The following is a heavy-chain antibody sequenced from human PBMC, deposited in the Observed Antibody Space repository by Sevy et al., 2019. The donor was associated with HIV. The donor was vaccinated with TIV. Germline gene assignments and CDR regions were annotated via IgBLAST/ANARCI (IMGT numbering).Heavy chain of an antibody. Sequence: GGSLRLSCAASGFDFTDYYMNWIRQTPGKGLEWISYISVSSSAKYYTDSVKGRFAISRDNARNSLYLQMNSLRVEDTAVYFCVGRRYSPAYSWSYYFDYWGQGALVTVSS. CDR1: GFDFTDYY. V-gene: IGHV3-11*01. D-gene: IGHD3-16*01. J-gene: IGHJ4*02. CDR2: ISVSSSAK. CDR3: VGRRYSPAYSWSYYFDY.